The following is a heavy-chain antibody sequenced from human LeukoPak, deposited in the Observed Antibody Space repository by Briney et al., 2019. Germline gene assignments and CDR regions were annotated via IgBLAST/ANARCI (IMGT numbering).Heavy chain of an antibody. D-gene: IGHD6-19*01. Sequence: GGPLRLSCAASGFTFSSYAMSWVRQAPGKGPEWVSAISGSGGSTYYADSVKGRFTISRDNSKNTLYLQMNSLRAEDTAVYYCAKDRRIAVNFHFDYWGQGTLVTGSS. V-gene: IGHV3-23*01. CDR1: GFTFSSYA. J-gene: IGHJ4*02. CDR2: ISGSGGST. CDR3: AKDRRIAVNFHFDY.